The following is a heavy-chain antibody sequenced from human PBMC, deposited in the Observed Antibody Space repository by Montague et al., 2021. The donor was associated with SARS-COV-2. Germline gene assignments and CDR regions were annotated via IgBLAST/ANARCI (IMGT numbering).Heavy chain of an antibody. CDR2: NYCSGSY. CDR3: ARGFDY. CDR1: GGSISSCCYY. J-gene: IGHJ4*02. Sequence: SETLSLTCTVSGGSISSCCYYWSWLRPPPGKGLVWIRYNYCSGSYNYTPSLSSRVTIAVATSKNHFSLKLSSVAAADSAVYYCARGFDYWGQGTLVTVSS. V-gene: IGHV4-61*03.